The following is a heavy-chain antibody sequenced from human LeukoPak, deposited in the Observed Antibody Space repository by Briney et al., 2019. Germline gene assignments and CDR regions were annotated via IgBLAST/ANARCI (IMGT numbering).Heavy chain of an antibody. CDR1: GGSISSYY. V-gene: IGHV4-59*12. J-gene: IGHJ4*02. CDR2: IYYSGST. CDR3: AREGDFGELPYYFDY. Sequence: SETLSLTCTVSGGSISSYYWSWIRQPPGKGLEWIGYIYYSGSTNYNPSLKSRVTISVDTSKNQFSLKLSSVTAADTAVYYCAREGDFGELPYYFDYWGQGTLVTVSS. D-gene: IGHD3-10*01.